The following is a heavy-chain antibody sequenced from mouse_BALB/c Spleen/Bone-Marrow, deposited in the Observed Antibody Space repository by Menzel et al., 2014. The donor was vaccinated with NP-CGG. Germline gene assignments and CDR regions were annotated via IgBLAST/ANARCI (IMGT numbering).Heavy chain of an antibody. D-gene: IGHD2-1*01. Sequence: VQLQQSGAELVRPGASVKLSCKASGYSFTNYWANWVKQRPGQGLEWIGMIHPSDSETRLNQKFKDKATLTVDKSSSTAYIQLTSPTSEDSAVYYCARFGNYEGFAYWGQGTLVTVSA. CDR2: IHPSDSET. CDR1: GYSFTNYW. CDR3: ARFGNYEGFAY. V-gene: IGHV1-74*01. J-gene: IGHJ3*01.